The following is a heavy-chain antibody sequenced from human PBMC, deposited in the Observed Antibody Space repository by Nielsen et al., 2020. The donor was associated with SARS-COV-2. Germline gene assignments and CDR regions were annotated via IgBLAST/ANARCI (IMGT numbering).Heavy chain of an antibody. D-gene: IGHD6-19*01. CDR1: GFTFSSYG. V-gene: IGHV3-48*04. CDR2: ITNTDAK. CDR3: ASSGWLDH. J-gene: IGHJ4*02. Sequence: GESLKISCAASGFTFSSYGMHWVRQAPGKGLEWVSYITNTDAKYYADSVKGRFTISRDNAQSSLYLHMNSLRAEDTAVYYCASSGWLDHWGQGTLVTVSS.